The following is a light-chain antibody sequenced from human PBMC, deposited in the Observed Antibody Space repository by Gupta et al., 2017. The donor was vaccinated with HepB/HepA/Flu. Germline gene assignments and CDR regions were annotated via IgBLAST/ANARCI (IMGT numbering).Light chain of an antibody. CDR3: GSEAGSKSVVV. V-gene: IGLV2-11*01. Sequence: ALPQPRSVYRSPGTSVTISCSGTSSGVGRYNYVTWYHHRPGKGPKLIIYDVNTWQSVGPGRFSGSKCVITASVTIAGRQAEEVAVYYCGSEAGSKSVVVFGSGTKRTVL. CDR2: DVN. CDR1: SSGVGRYNY. J-gene: IGLJ2*01.